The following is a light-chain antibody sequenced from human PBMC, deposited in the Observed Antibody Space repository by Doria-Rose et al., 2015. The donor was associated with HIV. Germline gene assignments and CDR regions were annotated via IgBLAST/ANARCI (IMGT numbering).Light chain of an antibody. V-gene: IGKV4-1*01. CDR2: WAS. Sequence: DIRLTQSPESLGMSLGERATLNCKSNQSLLYTSKNYLAWYQQKPGQPPELSIHWASTRQSGVPARFSGSGSGTDFTLTISSLEAEDVAVYYCQQYYDTPSFGPGTTVDIK. CDR3: QQYYDTPS. J-gene: IGKJ3*01. CDR1: QSLLYTSKNY.